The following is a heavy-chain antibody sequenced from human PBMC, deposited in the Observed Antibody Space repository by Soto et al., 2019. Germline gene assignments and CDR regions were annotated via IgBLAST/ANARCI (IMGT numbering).Heavy chain of an antibody. CDR1: GFTFSSYA. Sequence: EVQLLESGGGLVQPGGCLRLSCAAFGFTFSSYALSWVHQPRGKGLEWVSGIRGCGGSTYYADSVKGRFTISRDHSKNTLYLQMNSLRAEDTAVYYCANRIGVIEDYWGQGTLVTVSS. D-gene: IGHD3-16*01. CDR2: IRGCGGST. CDR3: ANRIGVIEDY. J-gene: IGHJ4*02. V-gene: IGHV3-23*01.